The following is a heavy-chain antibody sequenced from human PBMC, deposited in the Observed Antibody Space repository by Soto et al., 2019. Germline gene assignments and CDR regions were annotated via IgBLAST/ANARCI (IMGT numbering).Heavy chain of an antibody. V-gene: IGHV3-11*01. CDR2: ISSGGTNI. J-gene: IGHJ4*02. CDR1: GFTFRAYY. Sequence: QVQPVESGGGLSKPGGSLRLSCAASGFTFRAYYMSWIRQAPGKGLEWVSYISSGGTNIYYAGSVKGRFTISRDNAKNSLYLQMNSLRVEDTAVYYCARGEGGYCSSITYPPFDYWGQGTLVTVSP. D-gene: IGHD2-2*01. CDR3: ARGEGGYCSSITYPPFDY.